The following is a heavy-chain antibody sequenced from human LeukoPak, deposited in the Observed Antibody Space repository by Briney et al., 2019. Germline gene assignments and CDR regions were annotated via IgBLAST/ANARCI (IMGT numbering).Heavy chain of an antibody. CDR1: GFTFSGSP. J-gene: IGHJ4*02. Sequence: GGSLRLSCAASGFTFSGSPIHWVRQASGKGLEWVGRIRSKANSYATAYAASVEGRFVISCDDSKNTAYLQMNRLKSEDTAVYYCTQIISSGREDSWGQGTLVTASS. D-gene: IGHD1-26*01. V-gene: IGHV3-73*01. CDR3: TQIISSGREDS. CDR2: IRSKANSYAT.